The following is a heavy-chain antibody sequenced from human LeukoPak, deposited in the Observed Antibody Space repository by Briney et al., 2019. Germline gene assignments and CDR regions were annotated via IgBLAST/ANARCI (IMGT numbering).Heavy chain of an antibody. V-gene: IGHV4-38-2*02. J-gene: IGHJ4*02. CDR3: ARSRVGLWFGESYYFDY. CDR2: IYHSGST. D-gene: IGHD3-10*01. Sequence: SETLSLTCTVSGYSLSSGYYWGWIRQPPGKGLEWIGSIYHSGSTYYNPSLKSRVTISVDTSKNQFSLKLSSVTAADTAVYYCARSRVGLWFGESYYFDYWGQGTLVTVSS. CDR1: GYSLSSGYY.